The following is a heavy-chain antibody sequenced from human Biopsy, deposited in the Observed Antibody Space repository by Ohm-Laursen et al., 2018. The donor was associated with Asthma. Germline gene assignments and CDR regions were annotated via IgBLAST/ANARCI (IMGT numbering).Heavy chain of an antibody. CDR1: VYTFINYA. J-gene: IGHJ3*02. D-gene: IGHD3-9*01. CDR3: ARTYYDFLTGQVNDVFAI. Sequence: ASVKASCQPSVYTFINYAIHWVRQAPRQRLEWMGWINAGNGNTKYSQKFQGRVTITRDTSASTAYMDLSSLRSEDTAVYYCARTYYDFLTGQVNDVFAIWGQGTMVTVSS. CDR2: INAGNGNT. V-gene: IGHV1-3*01.